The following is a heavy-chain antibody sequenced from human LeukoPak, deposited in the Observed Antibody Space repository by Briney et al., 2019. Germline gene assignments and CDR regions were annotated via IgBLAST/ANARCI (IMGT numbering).Heavy chain of an antibody. CDR1: GFTFSSYS. Sequence: PGGSLRLSCAASGFTFSSYSMNWVRQAPGKGLEWVSSISSSSSYIYCADSVKGRFTISRGNAKNSLYLHMNSLRAEDTAVYYCAGEAVIAARLFDYWGQGTLVTVSS. V-gene: IGHV3-21*01. D-gene: IGHD6-6*01. CDR3: AGEAVIAARLFDY. CDR2: ISSSSSYI. J-gene: IGHJ4*02.